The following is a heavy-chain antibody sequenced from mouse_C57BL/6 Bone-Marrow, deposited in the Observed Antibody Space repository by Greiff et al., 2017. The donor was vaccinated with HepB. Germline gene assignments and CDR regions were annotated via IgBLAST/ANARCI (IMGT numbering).Heavy chain of an antibody. V-gene: IGHV5-4*03. CDR1: GFTFSSYA. CDR2: ISDGGSYT. J-gene: IGHJ3*01. CDR3: ARRYGNYGFAY. Sequence: EVKVVESGGGLVKPGGSLKLSCAASGFTFSSYAMSWVRQTPEKRLEWVATISDGGSYTYYPDNVKGRFTISRDNAKNNLYLQMSHLKSEDTAMYYCARRYGNYGFAYWGQGTLVTVCA. D-gene: IGHD2-1*01.